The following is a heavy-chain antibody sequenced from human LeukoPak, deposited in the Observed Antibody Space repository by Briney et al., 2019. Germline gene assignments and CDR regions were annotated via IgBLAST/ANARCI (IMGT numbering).Heavy chain of an antibody. D-gene: IGHD5-24*01. CDR1: GGSISSYY. J-gene: IGHJ4*02. CDR3: ARVRDGYNLDY. V-gene: IGHV4-59*01. CDR2: IYYSGST. Sequence: PSETLSLTCTVSGGSISSYYWSWIRQPPGKGLEWIGYIYYSGSTNYNPSLKSRVTISVDTSKNQFSLKLSSVTAADTAVHYCARVRDGYNLDYWGQGTLVTVSS.